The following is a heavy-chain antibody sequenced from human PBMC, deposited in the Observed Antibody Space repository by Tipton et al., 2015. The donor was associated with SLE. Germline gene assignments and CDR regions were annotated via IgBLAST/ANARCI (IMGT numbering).Heavy chain of an antibody. J-gene: IGHJ4*02. Sequence: SLRLSCAASGFTFSSYGMHWVRQAPGKGLEWVAVISYDGSNKYYADSVKGRFTISRDNSKNTLYLQMNSLRAEDTAVYFCAGSRFLKWLYYIDYWGQGTQVTVSS. V-gene: IGHV3-30*03. CDR2: ISYDGSNK. D-gene: IGHD3-3*01. CDR3: AGSRFLKWLYYIDY. CDR1: GFTFSSYG.